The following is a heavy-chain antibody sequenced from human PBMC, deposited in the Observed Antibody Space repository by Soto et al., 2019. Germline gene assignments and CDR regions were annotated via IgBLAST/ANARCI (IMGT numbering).Heavy chain of an antibody. Sequence: QVQRQESGPGLLKPSGTLSLTCAVSGGSISSNNWWTWVRQPPGKGLEWVGEIYHSGSTNYNPSLESRVTISLDRSKNHFSLNLYSVTAADTAVYYCATRTSTPLWGQGTLVTVSS. CDR3: ATRTSTPL. J-gene: IGHJ4*02. CDR2: IYHSGST. CDR1: GGSISSNNW. V-gene: IGHV4-4*02.